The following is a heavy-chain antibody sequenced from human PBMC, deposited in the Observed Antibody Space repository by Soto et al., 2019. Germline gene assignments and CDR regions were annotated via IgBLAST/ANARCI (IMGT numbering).Heavy chain of an antibody. CDR3: ARITGLAVADYYYYYMDV. CDR2: IDWDDDK. CDR1: GFSLSTSGMC. J-gene: IGHJ6*03. Sequence: GSGPTLVNPTQTLTLTCTFSGFSLSTSGMCVSWIRQPPGKALEWLARIDWDDDKYYSTSLKTRLTISKDTSKNQVVLTMTNMDPVDTATYYCARITGLAVADYYYYYMDVWGKGTTVTVSS. D-gene: IGHD6-19*01. V-gene: IGHV2-70*11.